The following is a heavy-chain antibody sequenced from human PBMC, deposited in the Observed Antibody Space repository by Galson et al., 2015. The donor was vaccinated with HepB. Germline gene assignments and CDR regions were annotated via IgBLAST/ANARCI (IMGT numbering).Heavy chain of an antibody. CDR2: ISSSSSTI. J-gene: IGHJ4*02. CDR3: ARFVGYDILTGYGRYYFDY. Sequence: SLRLSCAASGFTFSSYSMNWVRQAPGKGLEWVSYISSSSSTIYYADSVKGRFTISRDNAKNSLYLQMNSLRAEDTAVYYCARFVGYDILTGYGRYYFDYWGQGTLVTVSS. CDR1: GFTFSSYS. V-gene: IGHV3-48*01. D-gene: IGHD3-9*01.